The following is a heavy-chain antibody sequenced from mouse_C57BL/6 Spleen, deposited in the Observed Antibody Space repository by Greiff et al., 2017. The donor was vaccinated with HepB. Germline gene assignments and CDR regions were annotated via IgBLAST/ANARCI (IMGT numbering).Heavy chain of an antibody. CDR3: AILGGSTVED. V-gene: IGHV1-50*01. CDR1: GYTFTSYW. J-gene: IGHJ2*01. D-gene: IGHD1-1*01. Sequence: QVQLQQPGAELVKPGASVKLSCKASGYTFTSYWMQWVKQRPGQGLEWIGEIDPSDSYTNYNQKFKGKATLTVDTSSSTAYMQLSSLTSEDSAVYYCAILGGSTVEDWGKGTTLTVSS. CDR2: IDPSDSYT.